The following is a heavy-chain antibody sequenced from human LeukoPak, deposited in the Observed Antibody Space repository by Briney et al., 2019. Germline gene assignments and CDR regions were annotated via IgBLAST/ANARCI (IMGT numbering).Heavy chain of an antibody. V-gene: IGHV1-69*13. D-gene: IGHD1-26*01. CDR3: ARDGSGSYYSRYYYYGMDV. Sequence: SVKVSCKASGGTFSSYAISWVRQAPGQGLEWMGRIIPIFGTANYAQKFQGRVTITADESTSTAYMELSSLRSEDTAVYYCARDGSGSYYSRYYYYGMDVWGQGTTVTVSS. CDR1: GGTFSSYA. J-gene: IGHJ6*02. CDR2: IIPIFGTA.